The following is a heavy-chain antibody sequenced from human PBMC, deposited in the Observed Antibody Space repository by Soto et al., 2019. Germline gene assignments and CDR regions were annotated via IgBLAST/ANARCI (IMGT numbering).Heavy chain of an antibody. Sequence: GGSLRLSCAASGFTFSSYGMHWVRQAPGKGLEWVAVISYDGSNKYYADSVKGRFTISRDNSKNTLYLQMNSLRAEDTAVYYCAKGGIAAAGDYFDYWGQGTLVTVSS. J-gene: IGHJ4*02. CDR1: GFTFSSYG. V-gene: IGHV3-30*18. CDR2: ISYDGSNK. D-gene: IGHD6-13*01. CDR3: AKGGIAAAGDYFDY.